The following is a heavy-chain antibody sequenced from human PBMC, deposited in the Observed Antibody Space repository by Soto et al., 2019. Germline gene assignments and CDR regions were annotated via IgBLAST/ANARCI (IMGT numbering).Heavy chain of an antibody. Sequence: QVQLVESGGAVVQPGTSLRLSCAASGFTFSSYAMHWVRQAPGKGLEWVAILSYDLTKKYYAESVKGRFTISRDNSEHTMYLQMNMLKPEDTAIYYCARVQSAFWEGWAGAGLDVWGQGTTVTVSS. CDR1: GFTFSSYA. CDR2: LSYDLTKK. J-gene: IGHJ6*02. V-gene: IGHV3-30-3*01. D-gene: IGHD3-16*01. CDR3: ARVQSAFWEGWAGAGLDV.